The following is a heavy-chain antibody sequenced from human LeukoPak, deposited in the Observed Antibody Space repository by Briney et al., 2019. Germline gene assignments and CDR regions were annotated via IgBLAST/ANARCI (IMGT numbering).Heavy chain of an antibody. V-gene: IGHV1-24*01. CDR3: ATDAYCGGDCYSRSFDY. Sequence: ASVKVSCKVSGYTLTELSMHWVRQAPGKGLEWMGGFDPEDGETIYAQKFQGRVTMTEDTSTDTAYMELSSLRSEDTAVYYCATDAYCGGDCYSRSFDYWGRGTLVTVSS. CDR1: GYTLTELS. CDR2: FDPEDGET. J-gene: IGHJ4*02. D-gene: IGHD2-21*02.